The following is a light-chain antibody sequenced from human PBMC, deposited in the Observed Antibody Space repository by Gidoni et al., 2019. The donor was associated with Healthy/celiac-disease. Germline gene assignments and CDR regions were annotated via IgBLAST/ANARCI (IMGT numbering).Light chain of an antibody. V-gene: IGKV1-5*03. CDR3: QQYNSYSWT. CDR1: QSISSW. Sequence: DTQMSQSPSTLSASVGDSVTITCRASQSISSWLAWYQQKPGNAPKLLIYKASSLESGVPSRFSGSGSGTEFTLTISSLQPDDFATYYCQQYNSYSWTFGQGTKVEIK. J-gene: IGKJ1*01. CDR2: KAS.